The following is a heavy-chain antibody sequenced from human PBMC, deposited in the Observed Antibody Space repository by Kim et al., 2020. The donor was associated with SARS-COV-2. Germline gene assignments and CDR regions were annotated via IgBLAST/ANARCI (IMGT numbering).Heavy chain of an antibody. J-gene: IGHJ4*01. Sequence: GGSLRLSCSASGFNFDEYAMHWVRQRPGKGLEWVSGISWISDSLDYADSVAGRFTISRDNAKNSLYLQMDSLKPEDTALYYCVKSLVGLTSESAFDFWG. D-gene: IGHD2-8*02. CDR1: GFNFDEYA. CDR2: ISWISDSL. CDR3: VKSLVGLTSESAFDF. V-gene: IGHV3-9*01.